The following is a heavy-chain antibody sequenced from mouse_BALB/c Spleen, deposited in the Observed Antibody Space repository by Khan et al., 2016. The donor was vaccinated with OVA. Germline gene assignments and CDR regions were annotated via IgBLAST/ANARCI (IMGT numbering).Heavy chain of an antibody. CDR3: ARDGSRYNYAMDY. CDR1: GYSITSDYA. Sequence: EVQLQESGPGLVKPSQSLSLTRTVTGYSITSDYAWNWIRQFPGNKLEWMGSINYSGSTNYNPSLKSRISITRDTSKNQFFLQLNSVTTEDTATYYCARDGSRYNYAMDYWGQGTAVTVSS. D-gene: IGHD2-3*01. CDR2: INYSGST. J-gene: IGHJ4*01. V-gene: IGHV3-2*02.